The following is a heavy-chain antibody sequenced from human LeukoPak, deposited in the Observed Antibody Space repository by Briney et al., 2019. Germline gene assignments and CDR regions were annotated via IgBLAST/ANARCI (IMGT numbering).Heavy chain of an antibody. D-gene: IGHD5-18*01. V-gene: IGHV4-59*01. CDR1: GGSISSYY. CDR2: IYYSGST. Sequence: SETLSLTCTVSGGSISSYYWSWIRQPPGKGLEWIGYIYYSGSTNYNPSLKSRVTISVDTSKNQFSLKLSSVTAADTAVYYCARASLSYGYVTWGQETLVTVSS. J-gene: IGHJ5*02. CDR3: ARASLSYGYVT.